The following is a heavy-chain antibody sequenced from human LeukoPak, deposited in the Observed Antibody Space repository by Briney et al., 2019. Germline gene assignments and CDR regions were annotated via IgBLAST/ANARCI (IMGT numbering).Heavy chain of an antibody. CDR1: GYTFTGYY. CDR2: INPNSGGT. V-gene: IGHV1-2*02. CDR3: ARDCGGDCYLSYYGMDV. D-gene: IGHD2-21*02. J-gene: IGHJ6*02. Sequence: VASVKVSCKASGYTFTGYYMHWVRQAPGQGLEWMGWINPNSGGTNYAQKFQGRVTMTRDTSISTAYMELSRLRSDDTAVYYCARDCGGDCYLSYYGMDVWGQGTTVTVSS.